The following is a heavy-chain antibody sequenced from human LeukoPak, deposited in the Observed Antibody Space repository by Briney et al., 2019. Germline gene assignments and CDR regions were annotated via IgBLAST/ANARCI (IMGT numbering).Heavy chain of an antibody. J-gene: IGHJ6*02. CDR1: GGSFSGYY. D-gene: IGHD2-15*01. Sequence: SETLSLTCAVYGGSFSGYYWSWIRQPPGKGLEWIGEINHSGSTNYNPSLKSRVTISVDTSKNQFSLKLSSVTAADTAVYYCARGIVVVVAATPYYYGMDVWGQGTTVTVSS. V-gene: IGHV4-34*01. CDR3: ARGIVVVVAATPYYYGMDV. CDR2: INHSGST.